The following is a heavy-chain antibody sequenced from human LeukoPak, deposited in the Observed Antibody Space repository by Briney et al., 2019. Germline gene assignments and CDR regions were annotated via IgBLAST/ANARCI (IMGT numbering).Heavy chain of an antibody. J-gene: IGHJ3*02. V-gene: IGHV3-7*01. Sequence: PGGSLRLSSAASGFTFSSYWMTWVRQAPGKGLEWVANIKQDGSEKYYVDSVKGRFTISRDNAKNSLYLQMNSLRAEDTAVYYCARDAFSRISIFGVVSDAFDIWGQGTMVTVSS. CDR1: GFTFSSYW. CDR2: IKQDGSEK. CDR3: ARDAFSRISIFGVVSDAFDI. D-gene: IGHD3-3*01.